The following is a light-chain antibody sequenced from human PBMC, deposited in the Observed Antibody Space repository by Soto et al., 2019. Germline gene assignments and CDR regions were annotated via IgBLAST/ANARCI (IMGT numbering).Light chain of an antibody. CDR2: GAS. V-gene: IGKV3-20*01. CDR1: QSVSSSY. J-gene: IGKJ2*01. CDR3: QQYGSSPGYT. Sequence: ESGLTHSPRTLSLSPGERATLSCMASQSVSSSYLAWYQQKPGQAPRLLIYGASSRATGIPDRFSGSGSGTDFTLTISRLEPEDFAVYYCQQYGSSPGYTFGQGTKRE.